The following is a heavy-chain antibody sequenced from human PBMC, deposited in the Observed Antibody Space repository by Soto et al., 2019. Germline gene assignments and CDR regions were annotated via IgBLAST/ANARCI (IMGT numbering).Heavy chain of an antibody. CDR3: ARDIESRAAACTGRAFDI. V-gene: IGHV1-46*01. D-gene: IGHD6-13*01. Sequence: QVQLVQSGAEVKKPGASVKVSCKASGYTFTSYYMHWVRQAPGQGLEWMGIINPCGGSTSYAQKFQGRVTMTRDTSMSTGEMGLSSVRSDDTAVYYCARDIESRAAACTGRAFDILGQGTMVTVSS. CDR2: INPCGGST. CDR1: GYTFTSYY. J-gene: IGHJ3*02.